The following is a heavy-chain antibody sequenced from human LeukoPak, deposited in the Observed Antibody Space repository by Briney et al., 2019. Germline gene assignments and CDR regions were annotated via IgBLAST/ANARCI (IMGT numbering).Heavy chain of an antibody. CDR2: IYTSGST. V-gene: IGHV4-4*07. J-gene: IGHJ4*02. Sequence: SETLSLTCTVSGGSISSYYWSWIRQPAGKGLEWIGRIYTSGSTNYNPSLKSRVTMSVDTSKNQFSLKLSSVTAADTAVYYCARDATTVVTAHYFDYWGQGTLVTVSS. CDR1: GGSISSYY. D-gene: IGHD2-15*01. CDR3: ARDATTVVTAHYFDY.